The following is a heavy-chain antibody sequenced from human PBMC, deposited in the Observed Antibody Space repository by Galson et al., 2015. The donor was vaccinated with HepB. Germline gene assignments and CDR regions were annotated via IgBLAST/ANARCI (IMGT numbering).Heavy chain of an antibody. V-gene: IGHV3-11*06. Sequence: SLRLSCAASGFNFSDYYMSWIRQAPGKGLEWVSYISSSSSYTNYADSVKGRFTISRVNAKNSLYLQMNGLRAEDTAVYYCARVAASDYGDHTHFDYWGQGTLVTVSS. D-gene: IGHD4-17*01. CDR1: GFNFSDYY. CDR3: ARVAASDYGDHTHFDY. CDR2: ISSSSSYT. J-gene: IGHJ4*02.